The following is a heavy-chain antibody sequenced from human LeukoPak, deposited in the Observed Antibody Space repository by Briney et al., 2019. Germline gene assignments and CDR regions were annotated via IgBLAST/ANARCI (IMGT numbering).Heavy chain of an antibody. Sequence: SQTLSLTCAISGDSVSSNSVAWNWIRQSPSRGLEWLGRTYYRSTWYNDYAVSVRGRITVNPDTSKNRFSLHLNSVTPEDTAVYYCARRLTQYDCFDPWGQGILVTVSS. J-gene: IGHJ5*02. CDR1: GDSVSSNSVA. CDR3: ARRLTQYDCFDP. V-gene: IGHV6-1*01. D-gene: IGHD2-2*01. CDR2: TYYRSTWYN.